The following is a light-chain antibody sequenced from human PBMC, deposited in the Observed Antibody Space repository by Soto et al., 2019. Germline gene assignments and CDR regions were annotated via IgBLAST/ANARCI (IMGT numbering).Light chain of an antibody. CDR1: SSNIGACYD. Sequence: QSVLTQPASVSGAPGQRVTISCTGGSSNIGACYDVHWYRQLPGTAPEILIYDNSNRPSGVPARFSGSKSGTSASLAITGLQADDEADYYCQSYDTSLSGWVVFGGGTKLTVL. CDR3: QSYDTSLSGWVV. J-gene: IGLJ2*01. V-gene: IGLV1-40*01. CDR2: DNS.